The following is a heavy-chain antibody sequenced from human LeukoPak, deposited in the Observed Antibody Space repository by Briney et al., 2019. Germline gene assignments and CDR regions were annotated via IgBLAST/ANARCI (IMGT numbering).Heavy chain of an antibody. V-gene: IGHV3-30-3*01. CDR2: ISYDGSNK. CDR3: ARGNSGSHFDY. Sequence: PGGSLRLSCAASGFTFSDYAMHWVRQAPGKGLEWVAVISYDGSNKFYADSVKGRFTISRDNSKNTLYMQTNSLRAADTAVYHCARGNSGSHFDYWGQGTLVTVSS. J-gene: IGHJ4*02. D-gene: IGHD1-26*01. CDR1: GFTFSDYA.